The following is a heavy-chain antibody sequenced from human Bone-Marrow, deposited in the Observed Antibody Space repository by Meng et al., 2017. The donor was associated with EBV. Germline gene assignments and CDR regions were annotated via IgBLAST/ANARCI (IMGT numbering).Heavy chain of an antibody. Sequence: QVHPRESGPGLVRPSGTLSLTCAVSGGSISSSNWWSWVRQPPGKGLEWIGEIYHSGSTSYNPSLESRVTISVDKSKNQVSLKLSSVTAADTAVYYCAQRERWGLDPWGQGTLVTVSS. D-gene: IGHD3-16*01. CDR1: GGSISSSNW. CDR2: IYHSGST. V-gene: IGHV4-4*02. J-gene: IGHJ5*02. CDR3: AQRERWGLDP.